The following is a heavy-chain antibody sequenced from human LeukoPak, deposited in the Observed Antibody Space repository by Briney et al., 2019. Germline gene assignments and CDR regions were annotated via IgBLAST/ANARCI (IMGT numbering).Heavy chain of an antibody. V-gene: IGHV3-21*01. Sequence: GGSLRLSCAASGFTFSGYSMNWVRQAPGKGLEWVSSISSRSSYIYYADSVKGRFTISRDNAKNSLYLQMNSLRAEDTAVYYCARAFGGADQFDYWGQGTLVTVSS. CDR3: ARAFGGADQFDY. D-gene: IGHD3-10*01. CDR1: GFTFSGYS. CDR2: ISSRSSYI. J-gene: IGHJ4*02.